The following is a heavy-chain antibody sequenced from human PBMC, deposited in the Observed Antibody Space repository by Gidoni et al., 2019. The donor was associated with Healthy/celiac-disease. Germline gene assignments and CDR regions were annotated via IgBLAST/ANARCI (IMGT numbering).Heavy chain of an antibody. V-gene: IGHV3-11*01. CDR3: ARSEGELAMLLDY. Sequence: QMQLVESGGGLVKPGGSLRLSCAASGCTFSDSYMSWIRPDPGKGLEWVSYMSRSGSTIYYADSVKRRFTISRDNAKNSLYLQMNRLRAEDTAVYYCARSEGELAMLLDYWGQGTLVTVSS. J-gene: IGHJ4*02. CDR2: MSRSGSTI. CDR1: GCTFSDSY. D-gene: IGHD1-7*01.